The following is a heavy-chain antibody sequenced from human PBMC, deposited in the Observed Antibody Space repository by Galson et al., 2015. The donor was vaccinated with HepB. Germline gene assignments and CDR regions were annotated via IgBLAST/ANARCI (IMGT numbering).Heavy chain of an antibody. CDR1: GFTFRSYG. D-gene: IGHD3-22*01. Sequence: SLRLSCAASGFTFRSYGMHWVRQAPGKGLEWVAFIRYDGSNQYYADSVKGRFTISRDNSKNTLYLQMNSLRAEDTAVYHCAKDRYYYDSSGSYYFDYWGQGTLVTGSS. CDR3: AKDRYYYDSSGSYYFDY. J-gene: IGHJ4*02. CDR2: IRYDGSNQ. V-gene: IGHV3-30*02.